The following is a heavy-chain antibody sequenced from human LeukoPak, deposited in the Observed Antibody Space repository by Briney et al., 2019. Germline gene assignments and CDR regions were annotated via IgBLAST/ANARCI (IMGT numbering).Heavy chain of an antibody. CDR3: ARVRMTTVTTQGYAEDAFDI. Sequence: GGSLRLSCAASGFTFSSYSMNWVRQAPGKGLEWVSSISSSSSYIYYADSVKGRFTISRDNAKNSLYLQMNSLRAEDTAVYYCARVRMTTVTTQGYAEDAFDIWGQGTMVTVS. CDR2: ISSSSSYI. V-gene: IGHV3-21*01. CDR1: GFTFSSYS. D-gene: IGHD4-17*01. J-gene: IGHJ3*02.